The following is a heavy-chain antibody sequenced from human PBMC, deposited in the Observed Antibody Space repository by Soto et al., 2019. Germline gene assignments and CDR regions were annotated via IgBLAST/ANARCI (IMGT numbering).Heavy chain of an antibody. V-gene: IGHV4-59*08. CDR3: ARHSGRGGWLRSPFDP. D-gene: IGHD5-12*01. J-gene: IGHJ5*02. CDR2: IYYSGST. CDR1: GGSISSCY. Sequence: SETLSLTCTVSGGSISSCYWSWIRQPPVKGLEWIGYIYYSGSTNYNPSLKSRVTISVDTSKNQFSLKLSSVTAADTAVYYCARHSGRGGWLRSPFDPWGQGTLVTVYS.